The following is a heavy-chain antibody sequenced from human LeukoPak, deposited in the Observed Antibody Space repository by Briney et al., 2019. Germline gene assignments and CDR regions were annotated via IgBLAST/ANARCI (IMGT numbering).Heavy chain of an antibody. Sequence: ASVKVSCKVSGYTLTELSMHWVRQAPGKGLEWMGGFDPEDGETIYAQKFQGRVTMTEDTSTDTAYMELSSLRSEDTAVYYCAREPGIAAAGSTVLDYWGQGTLVTVSS. CDR1: GYTLTELS. CDR2: FDPEDGET. J-gene: IGHJ4*02. V-gene: IGHV1-24*01. D-gene: IGHD6-13*01. CDR3: AREPGIAAAGSTVLDY.